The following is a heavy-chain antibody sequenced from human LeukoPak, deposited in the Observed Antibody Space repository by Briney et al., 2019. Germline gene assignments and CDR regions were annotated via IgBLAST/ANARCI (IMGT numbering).Heavy chain of an antibody. Sequence: GGSLRLSCAASGFTFSSYGMHWVRQAPGKGLEWVAVISYDGSNKYYADSVKGRFTISRDNAKNSLYLQMNSLRAEDTALYFCTRVATGTSLMDLLRSRYYYYMDVWGKGTTVSVSS. J-gene: IGHJ6*03. D-gene: IGHD4-17*01. V-gene: IGHV3-30*03. CDR2: ISYDGSNK. CDR1: GFTFSSYG. CDR3: TRVATGTSLMDLLRSRYYYYMDV.